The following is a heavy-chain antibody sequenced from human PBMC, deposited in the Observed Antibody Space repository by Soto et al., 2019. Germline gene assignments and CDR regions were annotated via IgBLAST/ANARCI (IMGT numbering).Heavy chain of an antibody. CDR1: GLTFSSYA. Sequence: EVQLLESGGGLVQPGGSLRLSCAASGLTFSSYAMRWVRKAPGKGLEWVSAISGSGDSTYYADSVKGRFTVSRDNSKNTLYLQMNSLRAEDAAVYYCARLGSGSYYDYWGQGILVTVSS. V-gene: IGHV3-23*01. CDR2: ISGSGDST. CDR3: ARLGSGSYYDY. D-gene: IGHD1-26*01. J-gene: IGHJ4*02.